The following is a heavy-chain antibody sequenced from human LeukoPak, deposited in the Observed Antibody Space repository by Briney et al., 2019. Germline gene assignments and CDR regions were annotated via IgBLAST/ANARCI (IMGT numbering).Heavy chain of an antibody. CDR2: IIPIFGTA. V-gene: IGHV1-69*05. Sequence: SVKVSCKASGGTFSSYAISWVRQAPGQGLEWTGGIIPIFGTANYAQKFQGRVTITTDESTSTAYMELSSLRSEDTAVYYCARGPNIVVVPAAINPLPYYYMDVWGKGTTVTVSS. CDR3: ARGPNIVVVPAAINPLPYYYMDV. CDR1: GGTFSSYA. J-gene: IGHJ6*03. D-gene: IGHD2-2*02.